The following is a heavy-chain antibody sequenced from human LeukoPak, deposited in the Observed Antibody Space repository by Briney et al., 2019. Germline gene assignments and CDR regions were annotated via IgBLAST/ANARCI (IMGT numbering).Heavy chain of an antibody. CDR3: ARAPITSPFYFAY. CDR1: GFAFDEHG. Sequence: GGSLRLSCTASGFAFDEHGMSWVRQVPGKGLEWVSGINWSGGSTGYADPLRGRFTISRDNARNSLYLQSLSLRAAPTALSYCARAPITSPFYFAYWGQGTLVTVSS. V-gene: IGHV3-20*04. J-gene: IGHJ4*02. CDR2: INWSGGST. D-gene: IGHD2-2*01.